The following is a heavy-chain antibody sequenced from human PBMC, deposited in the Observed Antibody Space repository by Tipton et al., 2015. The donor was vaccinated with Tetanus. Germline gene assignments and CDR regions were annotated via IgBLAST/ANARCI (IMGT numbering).Heavy chain of an antibody. CDR3: ARGRGLGPHEYFEH. V-gene: IGHV1-18*01. Sequence: QVQLVQSGAEVKKPGASVKVSCKASGYTFTHYGVNWVRQAPGQGLEWMGWISPFNGNANYAEKFQGRLTMTTDRSTVTVYMDLRSPRSDDTAVYYCARGRGLGPHEYFEHWGQGTLVTVSS. CDR2: ISPFNGNA. D-gene: IGHD3/OR15-3a*01. CDR1: GYTFTHYG. J-gene: IGHJ5*02.